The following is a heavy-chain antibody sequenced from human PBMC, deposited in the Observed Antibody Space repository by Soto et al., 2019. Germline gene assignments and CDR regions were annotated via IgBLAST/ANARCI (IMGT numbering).Heavy chain of an antibody. CDR2: LYYGRSA. D-gene: IGHD3-10*01. V-gene: IGHV4-59*08. Sequence: SETLSLTCAVSGDSISSYYCMWIRQPPGKGLESIGYLYYGRSANYNPSLKSRVTMSVDTSKNQFSLKLSSVTAADTAVYYCARHVEGGSGSYYTSYFDYWGQGTLVTVSS. J-gene: IGHJ4*02. CDR1: GDSISSYY. CDR3: ARHVEGGSGSYYTSYFDY.